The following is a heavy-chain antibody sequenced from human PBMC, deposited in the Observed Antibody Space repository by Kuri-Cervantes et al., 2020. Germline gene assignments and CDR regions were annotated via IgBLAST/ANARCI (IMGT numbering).Heavy chain of an antibody. CDR2: TSAYSGKT. V-gene: IGHV1-18*01. CDR3: ARYRGLSGTMMMDH. J-gene: IGHJ4*02. D-gene: IGHD2/OR15-2a*01. Sequence: ASVKVSCKASGYTFNNYGVTWVRQAPGQGLEWMGWTSAYSGKTNYAQKLQDRVTMTTDTSASTAYMEVNSLTSEDTAVYYCARYRGLSGTMMMDHWGQGTLVTVSS. CDR1: GYTFNNYG.